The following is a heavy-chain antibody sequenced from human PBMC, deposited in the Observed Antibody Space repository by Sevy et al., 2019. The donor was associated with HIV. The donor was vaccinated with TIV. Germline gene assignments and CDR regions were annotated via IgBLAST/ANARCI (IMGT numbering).Heavy chain of an antibody. V-gene: IGHV4-39*02. CDR1: GGTIDSSGHY. CDR2: IYYNGHT. D-gene: IGHD5-12*01. J-gene: IGHJ6*02. CDR3: AREAGGYDYDYSMDV. Sequence: SETLSLTCSVSGGTIDSSGHYWGWIRQTPGKGLEWIGSIYYNGHTYYNPSLNSRLTISIDTSKNQFSLNLSSVTAADTAIYFCAREAGGYDYDYSMDVWGQGTTVTVSS.